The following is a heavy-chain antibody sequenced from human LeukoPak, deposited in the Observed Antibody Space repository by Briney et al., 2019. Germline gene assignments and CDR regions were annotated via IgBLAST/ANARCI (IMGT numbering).Heavy chain of an antibody. V-gene: IGHV4-59*08. CDR2: IYYSGST. D-gene: IGHD5-18*01. Sequence: PSETLSLTCIVSHGSISSYYWSWIRQPPGKGLEWIGHIYYSGSTEYSPSLKSRVTISVDTSGNQVSLKVTSVTAADTAVYYCARLQNRGFDYGYDDAFDVWGQGTMVTVSS. CDR1: HGSISSYY. J-gene: IGHJ3*01. CDR3: ARLQNRGFDYGYDDAFDV.